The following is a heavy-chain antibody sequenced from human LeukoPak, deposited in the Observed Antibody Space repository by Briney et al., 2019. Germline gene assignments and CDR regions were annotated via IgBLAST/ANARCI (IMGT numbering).Heavy chain of an antibody. V-gene: IGHV1-8*01. CDR1: GYTFTSYD. CDR2: MNPNSGNT. D-gene: IGHD3-10*01. Sequence: ASVKVSCTASGYTFTSYDINWVRQATGQGLEWMGWMNPNSGNTGYAQKFQGRVTMTRNTSISTAYMELSSLRSEDTAVYYCARRSYYGSGSPSYYYYYYYMDVWGKGTTVTISS. J-gene: IGHJ6*03. CDR3: ARRSYYGSGSPSYYYYYYYMDV.